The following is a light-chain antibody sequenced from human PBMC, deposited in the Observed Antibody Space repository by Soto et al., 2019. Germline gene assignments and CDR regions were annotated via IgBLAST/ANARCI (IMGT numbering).Light chain of an antibody. J-gene: IGKJ4*01. Sequence: EIVLTKSPVTLSLSLGESATLSCRASQSVNNFLAWYQQKPGQPPRLLMYDTSIRAAGFPARFSGSGSGTDFTLTINNLEPEDFAVYFCKQRSSWPLTVGRGNKVDIK. CDR3: KQRSSWPLT. V-gene: IGKV3-11*01. CDR1: QSVNNF. CDR2: DTS.